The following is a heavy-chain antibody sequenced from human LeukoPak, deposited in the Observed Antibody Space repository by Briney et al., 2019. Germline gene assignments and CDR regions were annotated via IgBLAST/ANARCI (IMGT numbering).Heavy chain of an antibody. Sequence: SVKVSCKASGGTFSSYAISWVRQAPGQGLEWIGRIIPIFGIANYAQKFQGRVTITADKSTSTAYMELSSLRSEDTAVYYCASGVVRTSIDLDYWGQGTLVTVSS. J-gene: IGHJ4*02. CDR1: GGTFSSYA. CDR2: IIPIFGIA. D-gene: IGHD4-23*01. CDR3: ASGVVRTSIDLDY. V-gene: IGHV1-69*04.